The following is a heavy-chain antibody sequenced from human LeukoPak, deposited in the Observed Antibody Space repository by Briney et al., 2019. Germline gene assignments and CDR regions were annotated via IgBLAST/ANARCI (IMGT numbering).Heavy chain of an antibody. J-gene: IGHJ3*02. CDR2: INPNSGGT. V-gene: IGHV1-2*02. Sequence: ASVTVSCMASGYTFTGYYMHWVRPAPGQGVEWVGWINPNSGGTNYAQQFQGMVTMPRHTSIPTADMELSSLRSHDTAVYYCARRADTTMGSALDIWGQGTMVTVSS. D-gene: IGHD5-18*01. CDR1: GYTFTGYY. CDR3: ARRADTTMGSALDI.